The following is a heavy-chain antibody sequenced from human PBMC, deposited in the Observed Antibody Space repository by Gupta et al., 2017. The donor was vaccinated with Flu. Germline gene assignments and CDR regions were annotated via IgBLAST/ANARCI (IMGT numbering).Heavy chain of an antibody. CDR1: GDSITSEDYY. Sequence: TCTVSGDSITSEDYYWDWIRQPPGKGLEWVGSVHYRGGPYYRPSLKSRLTISVDTSKNHFSLKLNSVTAADTAVHYCARGTLLPDSWGQGTLVTVSS. D-gene: IGHD1-26*01. CDR2: VHYRGGP. V-gene: IGHV4-39*02. CDR3: ARGTLLPDS. J-gene: IGHJ4*02.